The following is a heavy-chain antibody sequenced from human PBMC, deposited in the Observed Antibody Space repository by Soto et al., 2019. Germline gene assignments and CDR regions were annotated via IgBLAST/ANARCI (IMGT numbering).Heavy chain of an antibody. CDR1: GFSFGDYF. D-gene: IGHD1-26*01. CDR2: IRNKPRSYTT. CDR3: ARDKDWSYEY. V-gene: IGHV3-72*01. Sequence: EVQLVESGGGLVQPGGSLTLSCAAAGFSFGDYFMDWVRQAPGKGLEWVGRIRNKPRSYTTDYAASVKGRFTVSRDDSKNSLYLQMNSLKAEDTAVYYCARDKDWSYEYWGQGTLVTVSS. J-gene: IGHJ4*02.